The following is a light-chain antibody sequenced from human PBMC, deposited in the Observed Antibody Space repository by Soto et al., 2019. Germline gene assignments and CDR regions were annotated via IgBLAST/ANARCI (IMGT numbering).Light chain of an antibody. CDR1: QTVSSW. V-gene: IGKV1-5*01. CDR2: DVS. Sequence: DIQMTQSPSTLSASVGDRVTITCLASQTVSSWLAWYQQKPGKAPKLLIYDVSSLESGVPSRFSGSGTGTEFTLTISSLQPDDFATYYCQQYYSYSRTFGQGTNVEVK. CDR3: QQYYSYSRT. J-gene: IGKJ1*01.